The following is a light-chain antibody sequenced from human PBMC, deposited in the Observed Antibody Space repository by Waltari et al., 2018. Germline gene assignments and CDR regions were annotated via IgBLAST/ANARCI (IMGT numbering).Light chain of an antibody. V-gene: IGLV1-44*01. Sequence: QSVLTQPPSASGTAGQRVTISFSGSSSKIGSNTVNWYQQLPGTAPKLLIYTNNPRPSGVPDRFSGSKSGTSASLAISGLQSEDEADYYWAAWDDSLNVVLFGGGTKLTVL. CDR1: SSKIGSNT. J-gene: IGLJ2*01. CDR2: TNN. CDR3: AAWDDSLNVVL.